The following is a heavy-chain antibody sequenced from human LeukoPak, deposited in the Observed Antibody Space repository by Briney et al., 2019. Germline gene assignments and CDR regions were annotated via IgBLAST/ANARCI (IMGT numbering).Heavy chain of an antibody. CDR1: GFTLSSYT. CDR3: ARGGSFFDY. J-gene: IGHJ4*02. V-gene: IGHV3-21*01. Sequence: PGGSLRLSCAASGFTLSSYTMNWVRQAPGEGLEWVSSVSSSSTYIDYADSVKGRFTISRDNAKNSLYLQMNSLRAEDTAVYYCARGGSFFDYWGQGTLVTVSS. CDR2: VSSSSTYI. D-gene: IGHD1-26*01.